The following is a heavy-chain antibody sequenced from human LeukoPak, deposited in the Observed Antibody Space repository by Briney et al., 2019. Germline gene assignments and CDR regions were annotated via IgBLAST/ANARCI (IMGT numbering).Heavy chain of an antibody. Sequence: QPGGSLRLSCAASGFTFSTYAMTWVRQAPGEGLEWVSGISDSGDTKFYADSVKGRFTISRDNSKNTLYLQMNSLRAEDTAVYYCAREDFWSGYLDYWGQGTLVTVSS. CDR1: GFTFSTYA. V-gene: IGHV3-23*01. CDR3: AREDFWSGYLDY. CDR2: ISDSGDTK. J-gene: IGHJ4*02. D-gene: IGHD3-3*01.